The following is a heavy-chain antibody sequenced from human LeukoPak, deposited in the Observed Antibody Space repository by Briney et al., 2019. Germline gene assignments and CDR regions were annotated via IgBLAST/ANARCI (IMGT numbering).Heavy chain of an antibody. J-gene: IGHJ4*02. CDR1: GFTVSSNY. CDR3: AREAEFGVVTHFDY. CDR2: IYSGGST. V-gene: IGHV3-66*02. Sequence: GGSLRLSCAASGFTVSSNYMSWVRQAPGKGLEWVSVIYSGGSTYYADSVKGRFTISRDNSKNTLYLQMNSLRAEDTAVYYCAREAEFGVVTHFDYWGQGTLVTVSS. D-gene: IGHD3-3*01.